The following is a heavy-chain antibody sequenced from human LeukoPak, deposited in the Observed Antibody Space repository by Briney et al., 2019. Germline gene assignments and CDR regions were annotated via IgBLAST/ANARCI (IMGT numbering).Heavy chain of an antibody. CDR2: ISAYNGNT. CDR3: ARDRDLVRGVIITKPTYYGMDV. D-gene: IGHD3-10*01. CDR1: GCTFTSYR. J-gene: IGHJ6*02. V-gene: IGHV1-18*01. Sequence: GASVKFSFKASGCTFTSYRIGWVRQAPAQGLEWMGSISAYNGNTNYAQKLQGRVTMTTDTSTSTAYMELRSLRSDDTAVYYCARDRDLVRGVIITKPTYYGMDVWGQGTTVTVSS.